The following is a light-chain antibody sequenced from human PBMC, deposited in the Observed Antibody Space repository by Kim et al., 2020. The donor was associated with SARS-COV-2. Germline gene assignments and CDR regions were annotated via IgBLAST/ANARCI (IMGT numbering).Light chain of an antibody. CDR2: GAS. CDR3: QQYNNCPYT. Sequence: SVSPGERATLSCRASQSVSSNLAWYQQKPGQAPRLLIYGASTRATGIPSRFSGSGSGTEFTLTISSLQSEDFAVYSCQQYNNCPYTFGQGTKLEI. J-gene: IGKJ2*01. CDR1: QSVSSN. V-gene: IGKV3-15*01.